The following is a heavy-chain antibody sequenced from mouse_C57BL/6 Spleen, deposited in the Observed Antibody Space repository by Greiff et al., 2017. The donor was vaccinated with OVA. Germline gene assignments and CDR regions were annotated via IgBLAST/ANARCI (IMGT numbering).Heavy chain of an antibody. Sequence: QVQLQQSGPGLVQPSQSLSITCTVSGFSLTSYGVHWVRQSPGKGLEWLGVIWRGGSTDYNAAFISRLSISKDNSKSQVFFKMNSLQADDTAIYYCARDLTDWYFDVWGTGTTVTVSS. J-gene: IGHJ1*03. V-gene: IGHV2-2*01. CDR3: ARDLTDWYFDV. CDR2: IWRGGST. CDR1: GFSLTSYG.